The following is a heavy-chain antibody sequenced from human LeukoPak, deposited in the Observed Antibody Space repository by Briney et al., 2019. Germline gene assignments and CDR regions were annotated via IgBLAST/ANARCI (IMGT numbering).Heavy chain of an antibody. V-gene: IGHV3-48*03. CDR1: GFTFSSYE. D-gene: IGHD3-9*01. CDR2: ISSSGSTI. J-gene: IGHJ3*02. Sequence: AGGSLRLSCAASGFTFSSYEMNWVRQAPGKGLEWVSYISSSGSTIYYADSVKGRFTISRDNAKNSLYLQMNSLRAEDTAVYYCARDRRYFDWLPTPYDAFDIWGQGTMVTVSS. CDR3: ARDRRYFDWLPTPYDAFDI.